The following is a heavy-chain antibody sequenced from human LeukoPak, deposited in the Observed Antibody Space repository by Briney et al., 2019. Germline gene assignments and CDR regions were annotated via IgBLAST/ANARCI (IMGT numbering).Heavy chain of an antibody. V-gene: IGHV3-15*01. CDR1: GFTFSNAW. CDR2: IKSKTDGGTT. J-gene: IGHJ4*02. Sequence: GGSLRLSCAASGFTFSNAWMSWVRQPPGKGLEWVGRIKSKTDGGTTDYAEPVKGRFTISRDDSKNTLCLQMNFLKTEDTALYYCAAVSVDYGDSSFDYWGQGTLVTVSS. CDR3: AAVSVDYGDSSFDY. D-gene: IGHD4-17*01.